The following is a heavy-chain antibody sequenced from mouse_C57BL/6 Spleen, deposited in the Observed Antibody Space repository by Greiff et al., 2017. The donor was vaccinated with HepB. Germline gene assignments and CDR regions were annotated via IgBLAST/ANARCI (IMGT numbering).Heavy chain of an antibody. CDR3: ARRRYGNYAMDY. V-gene: IGHV5-12*01. CDR1: GFTFSDYY. J-gene: IGHJ4*01. CDR2: ISNGGGST. D-gene: IGHD2-1*01. Sequence: EVHLVESGGGLVQPGGSLKLSCAASGFTFSDYYMYWVRQTPEKRLEWVAYISNGGGSTYYPDTVKGRFTISRDNAKNTLYLQMSRLKSEDTAMYYCARRRYGNYAMDYWGQGTSVTVSS.